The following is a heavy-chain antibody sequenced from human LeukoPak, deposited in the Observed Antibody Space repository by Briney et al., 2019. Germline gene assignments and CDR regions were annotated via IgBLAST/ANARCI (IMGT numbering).Heavy chain of an antibody. CDR1: GFTFSTYA. V-gene: IGHV3-23*01. CDR3: AREGRGLTVATFDY. Sequence: GGSLRLSCAASGFTFSTYAMNWVRQAPGKGLEWVSVISGSGGSTYYTDSVKGRFTISRDNAKNSLYLQMNSLRAEDTALYYCAREGRGLTVATFDYWGQGTLVTVSS. D-gene: IGHD4-23*01. CDR2: ISGSGGST. J-gene: IGHJ4*02.